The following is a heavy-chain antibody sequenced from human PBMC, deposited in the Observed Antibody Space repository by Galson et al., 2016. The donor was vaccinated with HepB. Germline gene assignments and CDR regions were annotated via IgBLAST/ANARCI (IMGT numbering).Heavy chain of an antibody. CDR1: GYSLTELS. J-gene: IGHJ4*02. V-gene: IGHV1-24*01. CDR2: FDPEERQA. D-gene: IGHD5-12*01. Sequence: SVKVSCKVSGYSLTELSMHWVRQAPGKGLEWMGAFDPEERQAFFAQRFQGRVSMTEDTSTGTAYMELSSLRSEDTATYYCAAGVAPTTLDYWGQGTLVIVSS. CDR3: AAGVAPTTLDY.